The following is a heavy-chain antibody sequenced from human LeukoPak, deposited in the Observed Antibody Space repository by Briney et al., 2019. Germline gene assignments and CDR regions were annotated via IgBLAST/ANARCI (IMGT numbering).Heavy chain of an antibody. J-gene: IGHJ4*02. CDR3: AGKGFHGGAIKSKFDY. D-gene: IGHD3-10*01. CDR2: ISDDETYK. Sequence: PGGSLRLSCAASGFTFNSYSMHWVRQAPGKGLEWVTAISDDETYKFYADSVKGRFTISRDNSKNTLYLQMNSLRAEDTAVYYCAGKGFHGGAIKSKFDYWGQGPLVTVSS. V-gene: IGHV3-30-3*01. CDR1: GFTFNSYS.